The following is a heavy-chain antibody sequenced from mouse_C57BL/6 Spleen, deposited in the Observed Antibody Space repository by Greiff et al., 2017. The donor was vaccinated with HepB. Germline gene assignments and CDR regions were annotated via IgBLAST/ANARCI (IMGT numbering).Heavy chain of an antibody. CDR1: GYSITSGYY. Sequence: EVKLVESGPGLVKPSQSLSLTCSVTGYSITSGYYWNWIRQFPGNKLEWMGYISYDGSNNYNPSLKNRISITRDTSKNQFFLKLNSVTTEDTATYYCAREEVYWYFDVWGTGTTVTVSS. J-gene: IGHJ1*03. V-gene: IGHV3-6*01. CDR3: AREEVYWYFDV. D-gene: IGHD2-14*01. CDR2: ISYDGSN.